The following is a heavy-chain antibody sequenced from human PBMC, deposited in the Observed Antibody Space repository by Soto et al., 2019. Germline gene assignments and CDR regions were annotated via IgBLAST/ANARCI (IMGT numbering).Heavy chain of an antibody. CDR2: INGDGSFT. D-gene: IGHD3-10*01. CDR3: AKGDMVQGVIIDYYYGMDV. CDR1: AFTFKNHW. Sequence: PGGSLRLSCAASAFTFKNHWMHWVRQVPGKGPVWVSRINGDGSFTSYADAVKGRFTISRDNAKNTLSLQMNSLRAEDTAVYYCAKGDMVQGVIIDYYYGMDVWGQGTTVTVSS. V-gene: IGHV3-74*01. J-gene: IGHJ6*02.